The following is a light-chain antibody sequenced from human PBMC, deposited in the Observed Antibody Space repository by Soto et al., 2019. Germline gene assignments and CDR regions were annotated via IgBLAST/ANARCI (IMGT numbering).Light chain of an antibody. Sequence: EIVLTQSPATLSLSPGERATLSCRASQSVRSYLAWYQQKPGQAPRLLIYDASNRATGIPARFSGSGSGTDFTLTMSSLVPEDFAVYYCQQRSNWPLTFGQGTKVEIK. CDR3: QQRSNWPLT. CDR1: QSVRSY. CDR2: DAS. J-gene: IGKJ1*01. V-gene: IGKV3-11*01.